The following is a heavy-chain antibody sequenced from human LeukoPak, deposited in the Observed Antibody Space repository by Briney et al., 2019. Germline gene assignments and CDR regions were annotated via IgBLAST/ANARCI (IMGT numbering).Heavy chain of an antibody. CDR2: IGTAGDI. CDR1: GFTFSSYD. J-gene: IGHJ4*02. CDR3: ARESSYGSGSYLGY. D-gene: IGHD3-10*01. Sequence: PGGSLRLSCAASGFTFSSYDMHWVRQATGKGLEWVSGIGTAGDIYYPGSVKGRFTISRENAKNSLYLQVNSLRAEDTALYYCARESSYGSGSYLGYWGQGTLVTVSS. V-gene: IGHV3-13*01.